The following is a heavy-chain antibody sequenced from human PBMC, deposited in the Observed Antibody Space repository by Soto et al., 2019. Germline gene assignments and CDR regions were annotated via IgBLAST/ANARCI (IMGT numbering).Heavy chain of an antibody. D-gene: IGHD5-12*01. CDR3: ARDRHGFYGMDV. CDR2: IWYDGSNK. CDR1: GFTFSSYG. J-gene: IGHJ6*02. V-gene: IGHV3-33*01. Sequence: GGSLRLSCAASGFTFSSYGMHWVRQAPGKGLEWVAVIWYDGSNKYYADSVKGRFTISRDNSKNTLYLQMNSLRAEDTAVYYCARDRHGFYGMDVWGQGTTVTVSS.